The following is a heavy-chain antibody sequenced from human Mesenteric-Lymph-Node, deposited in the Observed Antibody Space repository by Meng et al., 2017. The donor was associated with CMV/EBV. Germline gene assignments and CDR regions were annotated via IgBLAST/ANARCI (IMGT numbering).Heavy chain of an antibody. V-gene: IGHV3-30-3*01. J-gene: IGHJ6*02. Sequence: GGPLRLSCAASGFTFSSYAMHWVRQAPGKGLEWVAVISYDGSNKYYAESVKGRFTISRDNSKNTLYLQMNSLRAEDTAVYYCARVGTIFGVVSDYYYGMDVWGQGTTVTVSS. D-gene: IGHD3-3*01. CDR1: GFTFSSYA. CDR2: ISYDGSNK. CDR3: ARVGTIFGVVSDYYYGMDV.